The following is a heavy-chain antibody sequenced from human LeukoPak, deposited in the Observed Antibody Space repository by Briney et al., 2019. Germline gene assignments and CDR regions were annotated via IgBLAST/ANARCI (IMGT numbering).Heavy chain of an antibody. Sequence: SETLSLTCTVSGDSISNYYWSWVRQPPGKGLEWIGYIYYSGSTNYNPSLKSRVTISLDTSKSQFSLELSSVTAADTAMYYCAIIAVVSREDYWGQGTLVTVSS. V-gene: IGHV4-59*01. CDR3: AIIAVVSREDY. J-gene: IGHJ4*02. D-gene: IGHD6-19*01. CDR1: GDSISNYY. CDR2: IYYSGST.